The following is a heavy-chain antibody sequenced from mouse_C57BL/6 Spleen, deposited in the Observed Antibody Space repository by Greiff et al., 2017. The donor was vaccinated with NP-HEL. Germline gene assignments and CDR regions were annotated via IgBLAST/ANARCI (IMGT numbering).Heavy chain of an antibody. D-gene: IGHD4-1*01. V-gene: IGHV1-52*01. J-gene: IGHJ1*03. CDR3: ARSGGTDWYFDV. CDR2: IDPSDSET. Sequence: QVQLQQPGAELVRPGSSVKLSCKASGYTFTSYWMHWVKQRPIQGLEWIGNIDPSDSETHYNQKFKDKATLTVDKSSSTAYMQLSSLTSEDSAVYYCARSGGTDWYFDVWGTGTTVTVSS. CDR1: GYTFTSYW.